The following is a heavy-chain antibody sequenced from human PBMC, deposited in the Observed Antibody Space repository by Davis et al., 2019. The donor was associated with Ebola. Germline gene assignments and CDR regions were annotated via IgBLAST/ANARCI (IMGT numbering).Heavy chain of an antibody. CDR1: GASVTSFY. J-gene: IGHJ4*02. CDR3: VRDGGWSSFDY. CDR2: IDNTGNS. Sequence: PSETLSLTCSVSGASVTSFYWNWIRQSPGKGLEWIGYIDNTGNSNYNPSLKSRVTMSVDTSKNEFSLNLQSVTDADTAMYYCVRDGGWSSFDYWGRGTLVTVSS. V-gene: IGHV4-59*02. D-gene: IGHD6-19*01.